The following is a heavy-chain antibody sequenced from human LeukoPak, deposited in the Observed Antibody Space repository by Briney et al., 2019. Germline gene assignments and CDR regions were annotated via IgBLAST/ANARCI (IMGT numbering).Heavy chain of an antibody. D-gene: IGHD3-3*01. CDR2: INHSGST. V-gene: IGHV4-34*01. CDR3: ARGGRFTIFGVRADLDAFDI. CDR1: GGSFSGYY. J-gene: IGHJ3*02. Sequence: TPSETLSLTCAVYGGSFSGYYWSWIRQPPGKGLEWIGEINHSGSTNYNPSLKSRVTISVDTSKNQFSLKLSSVTAADTAVYYCARGGRFTIFGVRADLDAFDIWGQGTMVTVSS.